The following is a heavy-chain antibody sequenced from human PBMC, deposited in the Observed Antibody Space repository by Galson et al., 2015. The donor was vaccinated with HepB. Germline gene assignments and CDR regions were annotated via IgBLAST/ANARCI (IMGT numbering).Heavy chain of an antibody. V-gene: IGHV3-30*02. D-gene: IGHD6-13*01. CDR2: MQYDGTNK. J-gene: IGHJ3*02. Sequence: SLRLSCAESGFTFSSYGMHWVRQAPGKGLEWVAFMQYDGTNKYYADSVKGRFTISRDNSKNTLYLQMNSLRVEDTALYYCAKGSSRTSSWTSFDIWGQGTMVTVS. CDR1: GFTFSSYG. CDR3: AKGSSRTSSWTSFDI.